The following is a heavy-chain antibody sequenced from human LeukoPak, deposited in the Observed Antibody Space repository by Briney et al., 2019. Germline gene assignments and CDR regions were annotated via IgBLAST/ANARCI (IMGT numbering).Heavy chain of an antibody. Sequence: SETLSLTCTVSGGSISSYYWSWLRQPPGKGLEWIGYIYYSGSTNYNPSLKSRVTISVDTSKDQFSLKLSSVTAADTAVYYCARESYYDSNWFDPWGQGTLVTVSS. V-gene: IGHV4-59*01. CDR2: IYYSGST. CDR3: ARESYYDSNWFDP. J-gene: IGHJ5*02. D-gene: IGHD3-10*01. CDR1: GGSISSYY.